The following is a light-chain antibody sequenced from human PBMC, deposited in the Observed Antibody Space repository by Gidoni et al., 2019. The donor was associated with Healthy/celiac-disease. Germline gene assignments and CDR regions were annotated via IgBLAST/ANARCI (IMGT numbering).Light chain of an antibody. CDR2: AAS. CDR3: QQSYSTLRFT. J-gene: IGKJ2*01. CDR1: QSISSY. Sequence: DIQRSHSPSSLSASVGDRVTITCRARQSISSYLTWYQQKPGKAPKLLIYAASSLQSGVPSRFSGSGSGTDFTLTISSLQPEDFATYYCQQSYSTLRFTFGQGTKLEIK. V-gene: IGKV1-39*01.